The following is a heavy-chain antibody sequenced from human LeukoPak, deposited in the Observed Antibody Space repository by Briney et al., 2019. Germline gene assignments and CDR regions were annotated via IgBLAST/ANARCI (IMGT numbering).Heavy chain of an antibody. CDR3: ARVPTPNYYDKRSWFDP. D-gene: IGHD3-22*01. CDR1: GGSFSGYY. Sequence: PSETLSLTCAVYGGSFSGYYWSWIRQPPGKGLEWIGEINHGGSTNYNPSLKSRVTISVDTSKNQFSLKLSSVTAADTAVYYCARVPTPNYYDKRSWFDPWGQGTLVTVSS. CDR2: INHGGST. J-gene: IGHJ5*02. V-gene: IGHV4-34*01.